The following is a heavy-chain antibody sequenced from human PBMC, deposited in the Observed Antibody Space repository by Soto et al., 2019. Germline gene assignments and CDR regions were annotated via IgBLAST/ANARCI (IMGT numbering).Heavy chain of an antibody. CDR1: GASVTTSY. Sequence: QVQLEESGPGLVKPSETLSLACSVSGASVTTSYWNWIRQPPGKTLEWIGHMYYGGKTDYNPSLQGRVSFSVDTSKNQFSLKLTYLTAADTAVYYCATGRGGYATPYWGQGILVVGSS. D-gene: IGHD5-12*01. CDR2: MYYGGKT. J-gene: IGHJ4*02. V-gene: IGHV4-59*02. CDR3: ATGRGGYATPY.